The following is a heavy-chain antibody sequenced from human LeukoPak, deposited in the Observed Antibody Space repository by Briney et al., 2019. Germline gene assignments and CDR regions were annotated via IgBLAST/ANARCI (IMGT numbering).Heavy chain of an antibody. D-gene: IGHD1-26*01. CDR1: GVTFSSYA. CDR2: IIPIFGTA. J-gene: IGHJ5*02. CDR3: ARGAGGSYYGFWFDP. V-gene: IGHV1-69*13. Sequence: ASVRLSCKASGVTFSSYAISWVRQAPGQGLEWMGGIIPIFGTANYAQKLQGRVTITADESTSTAYMELSSLRSEDKAVDYCARGAGGSYYGFWFDPWGQGTLVTVSS.